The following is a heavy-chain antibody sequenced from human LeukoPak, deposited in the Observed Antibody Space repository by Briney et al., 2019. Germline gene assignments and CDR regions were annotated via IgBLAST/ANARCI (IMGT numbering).Heavy chain of an antibody. CDR1: GFTFSSYA. Sequence: GGSLRLSCAASGFTFSSYAMSWVRQAPGKGPEWVSVINGGGDDTYYADSVKGRFTISRDNSKNTLYLQMTSLGVGDTAVYYCAKEGSSGWYDYYGLEVWGQGTTVTVAS. J-gene: IGHJ6*02. CDR3: AKEGSSGWYDYYGLEV. V-gene: IGHV3-23*01. D-gene: IGHD6-19*01. CDR2: INGGGDDT.